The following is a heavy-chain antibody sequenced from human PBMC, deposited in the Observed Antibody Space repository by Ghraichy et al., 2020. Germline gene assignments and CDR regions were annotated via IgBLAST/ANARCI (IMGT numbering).Heavy chain of an antibody. V-gene: IGHV4-39*01. J-gene: IGHJ6*03. D-gene: IGHD1-14*01. CDR3: ARHVEPTLPRYYYYMDV. CDR2: IYYSGST. Sequence: SQTLSLTCTVSGGSISSSSYYWGWIRQPPGKGLEWIGSIYYSGSTYYNPSLKSRVTISVDTSKNQFSLKLSSVTAADTAVYYCARHVEPTLPRYYYYMDVWGKGTTVTVSS. CDR1: GGSISSSSYY.